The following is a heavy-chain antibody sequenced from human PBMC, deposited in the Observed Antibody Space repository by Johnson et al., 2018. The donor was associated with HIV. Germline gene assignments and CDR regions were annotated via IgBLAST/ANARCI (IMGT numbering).Heavy chain of an antibody. V-gene: IGHV3-38-3*01. CDR1: GFTVSSNE. CDR2: ISGGST. D-gene: IGHD1-26*01. Sequence: VQLVESRGVLVQPGGSLRLSCAASGFTVSSNEMSWVRQAPGKGLEWVSSISGGSTSYAESRKGRFTISRDNSKNTLYLQMNSLRAEDTAVYYCAKDLGDAVGTTHDAFDIWGQGTMVTVSS. CDR3: AKDLGDAVGTTHDAFDI. J-gene: IGHJ3*02.